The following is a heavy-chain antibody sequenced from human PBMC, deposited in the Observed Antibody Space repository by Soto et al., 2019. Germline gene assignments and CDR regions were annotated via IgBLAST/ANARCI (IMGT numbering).Heavy chain of an antibody. CDR3: AKMGGLGRFGELLKPFDY. D-gene: IGHD3-10*01. CDR1: GFTFSSYA. CDR2: ISGSGGST. Sequence: GGSLRLSCAASGFTFSSYAMSWVRQAPGKGLEWVSAISGSGGSTYYADSVKGRFTISRDNSKNTLYLQMNSLRAEDTAVYYCAKMGGLGRFGELLKPFDYWGQGTLVTVS. V-gene: IGHV3-23*01. J-gene: IGHJ4*02.